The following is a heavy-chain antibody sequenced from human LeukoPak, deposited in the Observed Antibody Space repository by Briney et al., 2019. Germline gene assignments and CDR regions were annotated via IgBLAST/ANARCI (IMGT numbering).Heavy chain of an antibody. CDR3: ARDSYYYDSSGLIDAFDI. CDR1: GFTFSSYS. CDR2: ISSSSSTI. J-gene: IGHJ3*02. V-gene: IGHV3-48*04. D-gene: IGHD3-22*01. Sequence: GGSLRLSCAASGFTFSSYSMNWVRQAPGKGLEWVSSISSSSSTIYYADSVKGRSTISRDNAKNSLYLQMNSLRAEDTAVYYCARDSYYYDSSGLIDAFDIWGQGTMVTVSS.